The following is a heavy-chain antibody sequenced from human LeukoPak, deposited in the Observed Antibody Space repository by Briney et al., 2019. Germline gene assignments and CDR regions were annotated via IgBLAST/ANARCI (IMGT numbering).Heavy chain of an antibody. V-gene: IGHV4-34*01. J-gene: IGHJ5*02. CDR1: GGSFSGYY. CDR3: ARESGRRSIFGVVINP. Sequence: SETLSLTCAVYGGSFSGYYWSWIRQPPGKGLEWIGEINHSGSTNYNPSLKSRVTITVDTSKNQFSLKLSSVTAADTAVYYCARESGRRSIFGVVINPWGQGTLVTVSS. D-gene: IGHD3-3*01. CDR2: INHSGST.